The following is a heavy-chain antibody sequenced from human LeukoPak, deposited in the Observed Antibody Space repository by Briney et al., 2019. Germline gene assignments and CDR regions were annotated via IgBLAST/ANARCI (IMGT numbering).Heavy chain of an antibody. J-gene: IGHJ3*02. V-gene: IGHV3-48*04. Sequence: GGSLRLSCAASGFTFRSHTTNWVRQAPGTGLEWVSSISSDGKTIHYTDSVKGRFTISRDNAKNSLYLQMNSLRAEDTAMFCCARKPITGSHSGAFDIWGQGTMVTVSS. CDR1: GFTFRSHT. D-gene: IGHD1-26*01. CDR3: ARKPITGSHSGAFDI. CDR2: ISSDGKTI.